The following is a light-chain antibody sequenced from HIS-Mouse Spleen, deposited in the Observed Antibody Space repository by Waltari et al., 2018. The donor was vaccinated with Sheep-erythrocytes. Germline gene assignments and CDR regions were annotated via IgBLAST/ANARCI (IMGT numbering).Light chain of an antibody. CDR2: DVS. Sequence: QSALTQPRSVSGSPGQSVTIPCTGTRRDVGGSNYVSWYQQHPGNAPKLMIYDVSKRPSGVPDRFSGSKSGNTASLTISGLQAEDEADYYCCSYAGSYTFVVFGGGTKLTVL. CDR1: RRDVGGSNY. V-gene: IGLV2-11*01. CDR3: CSYAGSYTFVV. J-gene: IGLJ2*01.